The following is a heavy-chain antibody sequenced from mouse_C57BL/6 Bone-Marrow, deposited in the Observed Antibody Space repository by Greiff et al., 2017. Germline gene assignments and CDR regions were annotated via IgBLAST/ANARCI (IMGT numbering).Heavy chain of an antibody. Sequence: DVMLVESGEGLVKPGGSLKLSCAASGFTFSSYAMSWVRQTPEKRLEWVAYISSGGDYIYYADTVKGRFTISRDNARNTLYLQMSSLKSEDTAMYYCTRDGEGYYAMDYWGQGTSVTVSS. CDR2: ISSGGDYI. D-gene: IGHD2-3*01. V-gene: IGHV5-9-1*02. CDR3: TRDGEGYYAMDY. J-gene: IGHJ4*01. CDR1: GFTFSSYA.